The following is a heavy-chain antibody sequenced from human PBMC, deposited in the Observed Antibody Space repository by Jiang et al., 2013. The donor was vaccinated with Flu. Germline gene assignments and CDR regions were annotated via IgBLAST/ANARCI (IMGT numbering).Heavy chain of an antibody. D-gene: IGHD2/OR15-2a*01. Sequence: GNSKYNPSLKSRVTISGDTSKNQFSLKLTSVTAADTAVYYCARHERNYYGMDVWGQGTTVTVSS. CDR2: GNS. V-gene: IGHV4-59*08. J-gene: IGHJ6*02. CDR3: ARHERNYYGMDV.